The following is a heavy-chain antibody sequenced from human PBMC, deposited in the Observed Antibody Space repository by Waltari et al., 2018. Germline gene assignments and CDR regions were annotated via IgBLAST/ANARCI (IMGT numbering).Heavy chain of an antibody. Sequence: EVQLVESGGGLVQPGRSLRLSCAASGFTFDDYAMHWVRQAPGKGLEWGSGISWNSGSIGYADCVKGRFTISRDNAKNALYLQMNSLRAEDTALYYCAKGCGGDCSYFDYWGQGTLVIVSS. D-gene: IGHD2-21*02. V-gene: IGHV3-9*01. J-gene: IGHJ4*02. CDR1: GFTFDDYA. CDR3: AKGCGGDCSYFDY. CDR2: ISWNSGSI.